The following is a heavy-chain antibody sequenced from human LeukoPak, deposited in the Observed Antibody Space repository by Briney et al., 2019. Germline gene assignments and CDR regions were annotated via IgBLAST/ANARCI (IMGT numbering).Heavy chain of an antibody. CDR1: GFTFNAYA. J-gene: IGHJ4*02. V-gene: IGHV3-43*02. CDR2: VKGDGVTT. Sequence: PGGSLRLSCAASGFTFNAYAIHWVRRAPGKGLEWVSLVKGDGVTTDYANSVKGRFTVSRDNSKNSLYLQMSNLRTEDTALYYCVRDTGSGWDFDYWGQGTLVTVSS. D-gene: IGHD6-19*01. CDR3: VRDTGSGWDFDY.